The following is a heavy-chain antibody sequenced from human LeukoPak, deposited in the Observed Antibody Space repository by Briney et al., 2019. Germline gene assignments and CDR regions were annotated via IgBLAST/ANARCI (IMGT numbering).Heavy chain of an antibody. CDR2: INQDGSEK. CDR1: GFTFSSYW. J-gene: IGHJ6*03. CDR3: ARVAVTPILYYYYYYMDV. V-gene: IGHV3-7*01. Sequence: PGRSLRLSCAASGFTFSSYWMSWVRQAPGKGLEWVANINQDGSEKYYVDSVKGRFTISRDNAKNSLYLQMNSLRAEDTAVYYCARVAVTPILYYYYYYMDVWGKGTTVTVSS. D-gene: IGHD2-21*02.